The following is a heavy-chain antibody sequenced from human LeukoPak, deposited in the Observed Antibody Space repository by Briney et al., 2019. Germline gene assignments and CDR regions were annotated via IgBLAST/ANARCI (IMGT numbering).Heavy chain of an antibody. J-gene: IGHJ3*02. CDR1: GFTFSSYG. CDR3: AKDLAIEWELEAFGDAFDI. CDR2: IRYDGSNK. Sequence: PGGSLRLSCAASGFTFSSYGMHWVRQAPGKGLEWVAFIRYDGSNKYYADSVKGRFTISRDNSKNTLYLQMNSLRAEDTAVYYCAKDLAIEWELEAFGDAFDIWGQGTMVTVSS. V-gene: IGHV3-30*02. D-gene: IGHD1-26*01.